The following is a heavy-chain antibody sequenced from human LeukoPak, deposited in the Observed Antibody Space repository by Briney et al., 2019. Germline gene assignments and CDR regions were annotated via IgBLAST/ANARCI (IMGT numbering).Heavy chain of an antibody. D-gene: IGHD6-13*01. Sequence: GESLKISCKGSGYTFNYWIAWVRQVPGKGLEWMGVIHPGDSDTRYSPSFQGQVTISADKSISTSYLQWSSLKASDTAIYYCARHAAAPGTSSDYWGQGTLVTVSS. CDR1: GYTFNYW. CDR2: IHPGDSDT. V-gene: IGHV5-51*01. J-gene: IGHJ4*02. CDR3: ARHAAAPGTSSDY.